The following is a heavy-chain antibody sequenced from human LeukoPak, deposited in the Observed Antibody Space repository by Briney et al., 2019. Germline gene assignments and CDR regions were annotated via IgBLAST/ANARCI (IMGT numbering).Heavy chain of an antibody. CDR2: VNSRSGNS. CDR3: GRTALGWANWYFDL. Sequence: GASVRVSCTASGYTFSNYDINWVRQAAGQGPEWMGWVNSRSGNSYYAQRFQGRATITRDTSTNTSYMELASLRTDDSAVYYCGRTALGWANWYFDLWGRGTLVTVSS. V-gene: IGHV1-8*01. CDR1: GYTFSNYD. J-gene: IGHJ2*01. D-gene: IGHD3-3*02.